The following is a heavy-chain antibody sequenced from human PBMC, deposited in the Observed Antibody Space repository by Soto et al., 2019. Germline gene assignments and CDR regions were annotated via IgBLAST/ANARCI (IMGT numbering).Heavy chain of an antibody. CDR3: ARSQSYDWFDP. J-gene: IGHJ5*02. CDR2: IWYDGSNK. V-gene: IGHV3-33*01. Sequence: QVQLVESGGGVVQPGRSLRLSCAASGFTFSSYGMHWVRQAPGKGLEWVAVIWYDGSNKYYADSVKGRFTISRDNSKNTLYLQMNSLRAEDTAVYYCARSQSYDWFDPWGQGTLVTVSS. CDR1: GFTFSSYG.